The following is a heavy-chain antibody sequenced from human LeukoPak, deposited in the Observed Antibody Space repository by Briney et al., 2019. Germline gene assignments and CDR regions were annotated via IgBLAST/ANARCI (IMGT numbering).Heavy chain of an antibody. J-gene: IGHJ3*02. CDR1: GGSISSYY. D-gene: IGHD3-10*01. CDR3: AREESNYYGSGSYYTHAFDI. CDR2: IYYSGST. V-gene: IGHV4-59*01. Sequence: SETLSLTCTVSGGSISSYYWSWIRQPPGKGLEWIGYIYYSGSTNYNPSLKSRVTISVDTSKNQFSLKLSSVTAADTAVYYCAREESNYYGSGSYYTHAFDIWGQGTMVTVSS.